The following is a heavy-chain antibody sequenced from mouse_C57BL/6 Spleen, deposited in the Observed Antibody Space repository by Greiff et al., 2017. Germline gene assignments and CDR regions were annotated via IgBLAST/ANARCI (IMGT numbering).Heavy chain of an antibody. D-gene: IGHD1-1*01. CDR2: IDPEDGDT. V-gene: IGHV14-1*01. CDR3: RIYYYGSSYYFDY. CDR1: GFNIKDYY. J-gene: IGHJ2*01. Sequence: VHVKQSGAELVRPGASVKLSCTASGFNIKDYYMHWVKQRPEQGLEWIGRIDPEDGDTEYAPKFQGKATMTADTSSNTAYLQLSSLTSEDTAVYYCRIYYYGSSYYFDYWGQGTTLTVSS.